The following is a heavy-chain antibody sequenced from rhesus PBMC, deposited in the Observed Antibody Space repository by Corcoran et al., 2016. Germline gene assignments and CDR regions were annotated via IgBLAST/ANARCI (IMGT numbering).Heavy chain of an antibody. J-gene: IGHJ4*01. CDR3: AKDPVNTVTPLDY. CDR2: INRGGGST. CDR1: GFTFSSYG. D-gene: IGHD4-23*01. V-gene: IGHV3S5*01. Sequence: EVQLVETGGGLAQPGGSLKLSCAASGFTFSSYGMSWVRQAPGKGLEWVSAINRGGGSTYYADSVKGRFTISRDNSKNTLSLQMKSLRAEDTAVYYCAKDPVNTVTPLDYWGQGVLVTVSS.